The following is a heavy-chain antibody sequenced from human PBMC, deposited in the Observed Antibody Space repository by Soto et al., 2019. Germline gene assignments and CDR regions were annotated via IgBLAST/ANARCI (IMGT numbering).Heavy chain of an antibody. CDR2: ISYDGSNK. Sequence: LRLSCAASGFTFSSYAMHWVRQAPGKGLEWVAVISYDGSNKYYADSVKGRFTISRDNSKNTLYLQMNSLRAEDTAVYYCARGEGYCGSTSCYTPPYYYGMDVWGQGTTVTVSS. J-gene: IGHJ6*02. CDR1: GFTFSSYA. CDR3: ARGEGYCGSTSCYTPPYYYGMDV. V-gene: IGHV3-30-3*01. D-gene: IGHD2-2*02.